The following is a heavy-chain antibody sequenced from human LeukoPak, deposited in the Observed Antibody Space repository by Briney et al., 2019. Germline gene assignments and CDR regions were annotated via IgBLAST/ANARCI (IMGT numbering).Heavy chain of an antibody. Sequence: SETLSLTCTVSGGSISSSYWSWLRPPPGKGLDWCGYIDNSGTANYNPSLKSRVTISVDASKNQFSLKLTSVTAADTAVYFCARHSSSVRGVITNGGQGALVTVSS. CDR3: ARHSSSVRGVITN. D-gene: IGHD3-10*01. CDR1: GGSISSSY. CDR2: IDNSGTA. J-gene: IGHJ4*02. V-gene: IGHV4-59*08.